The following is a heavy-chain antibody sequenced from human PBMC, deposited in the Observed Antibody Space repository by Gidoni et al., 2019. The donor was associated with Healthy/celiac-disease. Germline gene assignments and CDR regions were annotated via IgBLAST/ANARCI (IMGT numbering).Heavy chain of an antibody. V-gene: IGHV4-34*01. CDR1: GGSFSGYY. D-gene: IGHD6-13*01. J-gene: IGHJ3*02. CDR2: INHSGST. Sequence: QVQLQQWGAGLLKPSETLSLTCAVYGGSFSGYYWSWIRQPPGKGLEWIGEINHSGSTNYNPSCKSRVTISVDTSKNQFSLKLSSVTAADTAVYYCARGLLAAAGTGGAFDIWGQGTMVTVSS. CDR3: ARGLLAAAGTGGAFDI.